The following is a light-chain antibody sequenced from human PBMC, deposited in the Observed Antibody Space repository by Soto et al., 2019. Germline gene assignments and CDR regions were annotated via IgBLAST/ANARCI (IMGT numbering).Light chain of an antibody. CDR3: QKYQSVSLT. CDR1: QSISSW. Sequence: DIQMTQSPSTLSASVGDRVTITCRASQSISSWLAWYQQKPGKAPKLLIYKTSNLQSGVPSRFSGSGSGSEFSLTISSLQPDDFATYYCQKYQSVSLTFGGGTRVEVK. J-gene: IGKJ4*01. V-gene: IGKV1-5*03. CDR2: KTS.